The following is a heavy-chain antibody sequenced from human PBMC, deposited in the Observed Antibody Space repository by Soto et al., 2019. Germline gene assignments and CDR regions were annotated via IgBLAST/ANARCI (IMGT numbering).Heavy chain of an antibody. J-gene: IGHJ6*03. CDR2: INDTGNI. V-gene: IGHV4-34*01. Sequence: QVQLQQWGAGLLKPSETLSLTCAVYGGSFSGYQWTWIRQTPGKGLEWIGEINDTGNINYNPSLKRRVTIFIDTPKKQISLKLSSVTAADTAVYYCARGLIVWFGELSRRGGYYYYMDVGGKWTAVTVSS. CDR1: GGSFSGYQ. CDR3: ARGLIVWFGELSRRGGYYYYMDV. D-gene: IGHD3-10*01.